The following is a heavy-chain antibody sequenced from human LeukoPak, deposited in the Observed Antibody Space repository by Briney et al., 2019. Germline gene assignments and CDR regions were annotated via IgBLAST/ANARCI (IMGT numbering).Heavy chain of an antibody. J-gene: IGHJ4*02. D-gene: IGHD2-21*02. CDR3: ARAPGVVTVFDS. CDR2: IYYNGNT. Sequence: SETLSLTCTVSGGSISSYYWSWIRQPPGKGLEWIAYIYYNGNTNYNPSLKSRVTISVDTSKNHFSLNLSSVTAADTAVYYCARAPGVVTVFDSWGQGTLVTVSS. V-gene: IGHV4-59*01. CDR1: GGSISSYY.